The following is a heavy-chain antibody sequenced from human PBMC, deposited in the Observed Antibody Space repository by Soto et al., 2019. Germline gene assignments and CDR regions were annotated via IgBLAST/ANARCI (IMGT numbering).Heavy chain of an antibody. V-gene: IGHV1-69*02. Sequence: SVKVSCKASGGTFSSYTISWVRQAPGQGLEWMGRIIPILGIANYAQKFQGRVTITADKSTSTAYMELSSLRSEDTAVYYCARVPSIAAAGILDPWGQGTLVTVSS. D-gene: IGHD6-13*01. CDR1: GGTFSSYT. J-gene: IGHJ5*02. CDR3: ARVPSIAAAGILDP. CDR2: IIPILGIA.